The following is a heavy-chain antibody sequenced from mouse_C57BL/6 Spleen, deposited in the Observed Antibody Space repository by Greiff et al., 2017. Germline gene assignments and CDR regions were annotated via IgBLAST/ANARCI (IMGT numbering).Heavy chain of an antibody. V-gene: IGHV5-17*01. CDR3: ARDDYDHYWYFDV. CDR2: ISSGSSTI. D-gene: IGHD2-4*01. CDR1: GFTFSDYG. Sequence: EVQLQESGGGLVKPGGSLKLSCAASGFTFSDYGMHWVRQAPEKGLEWVAYISSGSSTIYYADTVKGRFTISRDNAKNTLFLQMTSLRSEDTAMYYCARDDYDHYWYFDVWGTGTTVTVSS. J-gene: IGHJ1*03.